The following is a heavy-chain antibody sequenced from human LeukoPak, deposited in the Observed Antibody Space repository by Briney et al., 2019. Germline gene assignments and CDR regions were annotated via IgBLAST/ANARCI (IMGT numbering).Heavy chain of an antibody. V-gene: IGHV3-7*01. CDR3: AREGDGDSYFDY. CDR2: IKQDGSEK. Sequence: GGSLRLSCVASGFTFRTYWTSWVRQAPGKGLEWVANIKQDGSEKYYVGSVKGRFTISRDNAKNSLYLQMNSLRAEDTAVYYCAREGDGDSYFDYWGQGTLVTVSS. J-gene: IGHJ4*02. CDR1: GFTFRTYW. D-gene: IGHD4-17*01.